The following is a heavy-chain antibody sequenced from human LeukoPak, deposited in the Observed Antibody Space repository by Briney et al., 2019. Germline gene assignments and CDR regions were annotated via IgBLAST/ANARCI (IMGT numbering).Heavy chain of an antibody. CDR2: ISGSGGST. J-gene: IGHJ4*02. Sequence: PGGSLRLSCAASGFTFSSYAMSWIRQAPGKGLEWVSAISGSGGSTYYADSVKGRFTISRDNSKNTLYLQMNSLRAEDTAVYYCAKDSSGWFGEFDYWGQGTLVTVSS. CDR1: GFTFSSYA. CDR3: AKDSSGWFGEFDY. D-gene: IGHD3-10*01. V-gene: IGHV3-23*01.